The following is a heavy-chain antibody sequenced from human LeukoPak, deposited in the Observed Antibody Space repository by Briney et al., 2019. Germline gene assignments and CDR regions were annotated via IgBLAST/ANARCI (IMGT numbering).Heavy chain of an antibody. CDR3: ARAEKGYSSSWYHLFDY. Sequence: SETLSLTCTVSGGSISSSSYYWGWIRQPPGKGLEWIGSISYSGSTYYNSSLKSRVTLSVDTSKNQFSLKLSSVTAADTAVYYCARAEKGYSSSWYHLFDYWGQGTLVTVSS. V-gene: IGHV4-39*07. CDR1: GGSISSSSYY. CDR2: ISYSGST. D-gene: IGHD6-13*01. J-gene: IGHJ4*02.